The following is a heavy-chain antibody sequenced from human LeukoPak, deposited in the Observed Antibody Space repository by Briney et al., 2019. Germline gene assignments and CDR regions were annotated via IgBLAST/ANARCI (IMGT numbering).Heavy chain of an antibody. CDR1: GFTFSSYV. D-gene: IGHD3-9*01. CDR3: AKDLRKYYDILSALDAFDI. Sequence: TGGPLRLSCAASGFTFSSYVMHWVRQAPGKGLEWVAFIRYDGGNKYYADSVKGRFTISRDNSKNTLYLQMNSLRAEDTAVYYCAKDLRKYYDILSALDAFDIWGQGTMVTVSS. V-gene: IGHV3-30*02. J-gene: IGHJ3*02. CDR2: IRYDGGNK.